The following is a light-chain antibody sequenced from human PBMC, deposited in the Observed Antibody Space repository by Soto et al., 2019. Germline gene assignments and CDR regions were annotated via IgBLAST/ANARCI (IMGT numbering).Light chain of an antibody. J-gene: IGLJ2*01. Sequence: QSVLTQPPSVSAAPGQKVTISCSGSSSNIGESYVSWYQQLPGTAPKLLIYDNNKRPSGIPDRFSGSQSGTSATLAITGLQTGDEADYYCGTWDSGLSTRIFGGGTKLTV. V-gene: IGLV1-51*01. CDR2: DNN. CDR3: GTWDSGLSTRI. CDR1: SSNIGESY.